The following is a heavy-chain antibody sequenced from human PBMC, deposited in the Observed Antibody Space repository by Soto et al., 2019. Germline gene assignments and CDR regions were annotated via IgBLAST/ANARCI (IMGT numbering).Heavy chain of an antibody. J-gene: IGHJ4*02. D-gene: IGHD3-10*01. CDR1: GFTFNNYA. V-gene: IGHV3-23*01. Sequence: EVQLLESGGGLVQPGGSLRLSCAASGFTFNNYAMTWVRQAPGKGLEWVSAISGGGDTTSYADSVKGRFTVSRDGSKNTLYLQRSSLRAEATAVYYCAKGRVGSGSLTPRVDFWGQGTLATVSS. CDR3: AKGRVGSGSLTPRVDF. CDR2: ISGGGDTT.